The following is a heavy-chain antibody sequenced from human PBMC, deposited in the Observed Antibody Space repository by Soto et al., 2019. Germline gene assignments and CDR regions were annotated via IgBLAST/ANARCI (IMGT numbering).Heavy chain of an antibody. CDR1: GGSISNYY. D-gene: IGHD3-10*01. J-gene: IGHJ4*01. CDR3: ARHVVESLSFGERVHHXDY. Sequence: PSETLSLTCTVSGGSISNYYWSWIRQPPGKGLEWIGYFYYTGITNYNPSLKSRISMSVDTSKNQFSLKLSSVTAADTAVYYCARHVVESLSFGERVHHXDYWGHGTLVTVS. V-gene: IGHV4-59*08. CDR2: FYYTGIT.